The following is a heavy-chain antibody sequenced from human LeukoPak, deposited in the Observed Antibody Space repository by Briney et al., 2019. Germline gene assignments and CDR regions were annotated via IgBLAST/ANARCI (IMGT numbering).Heavy chain of an antibody. V-gene: IGHV3-66*01. D-gene: IGHD6-13*01. CDR2: VYSGGST. CDR1: GLTVNNNY. CDR3: ARGGGNSWFDY. Sequence: GGSLRLSCAASGLTVNNNYMSWVRQAPGKGLEWVSGVYSGGSTYYADSVKGRFTISRDNSKNTVVLQMNSLRAEDTAVYYCARGGGNSWFDYWGQGTLVTVSS. J-gene: IGHJ4*02.